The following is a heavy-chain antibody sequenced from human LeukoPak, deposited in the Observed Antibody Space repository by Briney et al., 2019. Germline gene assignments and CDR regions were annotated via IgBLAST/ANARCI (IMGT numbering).Heavy chain of an antibody. V-gene: IGHV4-34*01. J-gene: IGHJ3*02. CDR2: INHSGST. CDR3: ARDPCNSTSCQRRDAFDM. Sequence: PGGSLRLSCAASGFAFSDYYMSWIRQPPGKGLEWIGEINHSGSTNYNPSLKSRVTISVDTSKNQFSLMMSSVTAADTAVYYCARDPCNSTSCQRRDAFDMWGQGTMVTVSS. D-gene: IGHD2-2*01. CDR1: GFAFSDYY.